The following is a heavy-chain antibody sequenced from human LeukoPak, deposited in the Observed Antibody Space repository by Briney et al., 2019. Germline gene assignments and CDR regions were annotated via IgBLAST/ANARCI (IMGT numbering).Heavy chain of an antibody. CDR3: AKEGRSLQTY. J-gene: IGHJ4*02. CDR2: IKEDGTET. CDR1: GFMFSSNW. Sequence: GGSLRLSCAASGFMFSSNWMSWVRLAPGKGLEWVANIKEDGTETYYVDSVKGRFTISRDNAMNSLYLQMNSLRVEDTAVYYCAKEGRSLQTYWGQGTLVTVSS. V-gene: IGHV3-7*03. D-gene: IGHD5-24*01.